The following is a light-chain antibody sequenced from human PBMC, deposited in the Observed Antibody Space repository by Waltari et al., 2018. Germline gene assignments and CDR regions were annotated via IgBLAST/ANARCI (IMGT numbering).Light chain of an antibody. CDR3: QKYGTLPAT. CDR2: DAS. CDR1: QSISKY. Sequence: EIMLTQSPGTLSLSPGERATLSCRASQSISKYLAWYQQKPGQPPRLLIYDASSRATCIPDRFSGSGSGTDFSLTISRLEPEDFAVYYCQKYGTLPATFGQGTKVEIK. V-gene: IGKV3-20*01. J-gene: IGKJ1*01.